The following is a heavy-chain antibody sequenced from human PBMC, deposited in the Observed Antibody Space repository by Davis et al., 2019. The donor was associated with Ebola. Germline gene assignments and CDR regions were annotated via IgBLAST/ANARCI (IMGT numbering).Heavy chain of an antibody. Sequence: PSETLSLTCTVSGGSISSHYWSWIRQPAGKGLEWIGRIYTSGRTNYNPSLKSRVTMSVDTSKNQFSLRLSSVTAADTAVYYCARVMYEYHTSSYSTADAFDIWGQGTRVIASS. V-gene: IGHV4-4*07. CDR1: GGSISSHY. J-gene: IGHJ3*02. D-gene: IGHD3-22*01. CDR3: ARVMYEYHTSSYSTADAFDI. CDR2: IYTSGRT.